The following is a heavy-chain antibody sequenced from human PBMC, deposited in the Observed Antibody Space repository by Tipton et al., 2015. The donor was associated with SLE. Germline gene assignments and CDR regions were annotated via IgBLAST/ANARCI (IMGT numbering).Heavy chain of an antibody. CDR3: ARRVAPAGTHWYFDL. D-gene: IGHD6-13*01. V-gene: IGHV4-39*07. CDR2: IYYSGST. J-gene: IGHJ2*01. Sequence: TLSLTCTVSGGSISSSSYYWGWIRQPPGKGLEWIGSIYYSGSTYYNPSLKSRVTISVDTSKNQFSLKLSSVTAADTAVYYCARRVAPAGTHWYFDLWGRGTLVTVST. CDR1: GGSISSSSYY.